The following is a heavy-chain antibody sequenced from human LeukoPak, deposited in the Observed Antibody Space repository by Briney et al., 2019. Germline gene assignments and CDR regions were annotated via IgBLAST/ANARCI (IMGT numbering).Heavy chain of an antibody. Sequence: ASVKVSCKASGYTFTGYYMHWVRQAPGQGLEWMGWISAYNGNTNYAQKLQGRVTMTTDTSTSTAYMELRSLRSDDTAVYYCARKSSGWYVRYYYGMDVWGQGTTVTVSS. CDR2: ISAYNGNT. CDR3: ARKSSGWYVRYYYGMDV. J-gene: IGHJ6*02. CDR1: GYTFTGYY. D-gene: IGHD6-19*01. V-gene: IGHV1-18*04.